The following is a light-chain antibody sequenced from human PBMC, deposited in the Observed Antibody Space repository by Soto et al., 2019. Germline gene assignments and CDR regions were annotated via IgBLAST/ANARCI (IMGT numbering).Light chain of an antibody. J-gene: IGLJ1*01. V-gene: IGLV2-8*01. Sequence: QLVLTQPPSASGSPGQSVTISCTGTSSDIGVYNYVSWYQQHPGKAPKLMIYEVSKRPSGVPDRFSGSKSGNTASLTVSGLQAEDEADYYCSSYAGSNNLYVFGTGTKLTVL. CDR3: SSYAGSNNLYV. CDR1: SSDIGVYNY. CDR2: EVS.